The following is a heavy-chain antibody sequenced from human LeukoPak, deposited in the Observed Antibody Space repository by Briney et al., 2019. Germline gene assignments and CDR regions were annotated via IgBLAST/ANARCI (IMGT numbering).Heavy chain of an antibody. D-gene: IGHD2-15*01. Sequence: SETLSLTCTVSGGSISSSSYYWGWIRQPPGKGLEWIGSIYYSGSTYYNPSLKSRVTISVDTSKNQFSLKLSSVTAADTAVYYCARHTGYCSGGSCYSGDAFHIWGQGTMVTVSS. CDR2: IYYSGST. CDR1: GGSISSSSYY. V-gene: IGHV4-39*01. J-gene: IGHJ3*02. CDR3: ARHTGYCSGGSCYSGDAFHI.